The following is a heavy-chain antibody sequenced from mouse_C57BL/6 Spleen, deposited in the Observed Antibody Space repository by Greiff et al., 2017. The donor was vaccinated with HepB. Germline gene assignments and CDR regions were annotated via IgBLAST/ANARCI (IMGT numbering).Heavy chain of an antibody. CDR2: IHPNSGST. Sequence: QVQLQQPGAELVKPGASVKLSCKASGYTFTSYWMHWVKQRPGQGLEWIGMIHPNSGSTNYNEKFKSKATLTVDKSSSTAYMQLSSLTSEDSAVYYCALDSSGYVAYWGQGTLVTVSA. CDR1: GYTFTSYW. J-gene: IGHJ3*01. D-gene: IGHD3-2*02. V-gene: IGHV1-64*01. CDR3: ALDSSGYVAY.